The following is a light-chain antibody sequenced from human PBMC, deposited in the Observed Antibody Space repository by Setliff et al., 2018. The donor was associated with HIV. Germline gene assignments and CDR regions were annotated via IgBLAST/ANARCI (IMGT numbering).Light chain of an antibody. V-gene: IGLV2-14*03. CDR1: SSDVGYYNF. Sequence: QSVLTQPASVSGSLGQSITITCTRTSSDVGYYNFVSWYQQHPGKAPKLMICDVSNRPSGVSNRFSGSKSGNTASLTISGLQDEDEADYYCSSYTRSNTIFETGTKVTV. J-gene: IGLJ1*01. CDR3: SSYTRSNTI. CDR2: DVS.